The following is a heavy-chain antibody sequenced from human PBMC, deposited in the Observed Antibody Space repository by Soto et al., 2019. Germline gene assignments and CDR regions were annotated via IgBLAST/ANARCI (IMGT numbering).Heavy chain of an antibody. V-gene: IGHV3-23*01. CDR1: GFTFSSYA. CDR2: ISGSGGST. CDR3: AKSPINEGYGVYFDT. Sequence: TGGSLRLSCAASGFTFSSYAMSWVRQAPGKGLEWVSAISGSGGSTYYADSVKGRFNISRDNSKNTLYLQMNSLRAEDTAVYYCAKSPINEGYGVYFDTWGEGTMVTVSS. J-gene: IGHJ3*02. D-gene: IGHD4-17*01.